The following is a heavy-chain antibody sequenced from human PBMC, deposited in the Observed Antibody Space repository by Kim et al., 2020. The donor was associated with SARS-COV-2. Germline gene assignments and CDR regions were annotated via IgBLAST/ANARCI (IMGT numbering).Heavy chain of an antibody. J-gene: IGHJ4*02. Sequence: SETLSLTCSVSGASVSTFYWSWIRQSPGQGPMWVGVIDSTGTTTYNPSLQGRAVISRDTSNNHVSLKVRSVTASDTAVYYCARHRPASTTLWDFWGRGALVSVTS. D-gene: IGHD2-2*01. CDR1: GASVSTFY. CDR3: ARHRPASTTLWDF. CDR2: IDSTGTT. V-gene: IGHV4-59*08.